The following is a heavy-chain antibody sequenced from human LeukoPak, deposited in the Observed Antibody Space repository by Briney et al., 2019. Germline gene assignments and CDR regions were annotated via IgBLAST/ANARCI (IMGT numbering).Heavy chain of an antibody. CDR2: MNPNSGNT. D-gene: IGHD3-3*01. CDR1: GYTFTSYD. J-gene: IGHJ5*02. Sequence: GASVKVSCKASGYTFTSYDINCVRQATGQGLEWMGWMNPNSGNTGYAQKFQGRVTMTRNTSISTAYMELSSLRSEDSAVYYCARGRGGRLLYYDFWSGSDWFDPWGQGTLVTVSS. CDR3: ARGRGGRLLYYDFWSGSDWFDP. V-gene: IGHV1-8*01.